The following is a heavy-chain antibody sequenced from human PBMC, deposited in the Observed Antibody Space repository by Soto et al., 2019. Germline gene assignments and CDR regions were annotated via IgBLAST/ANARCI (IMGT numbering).Heavy chain of an antibody. CDR2: INTGNGNT. CDR3: ATAEGTVTTRWYGLDV. Sequence: QVQVMQSGAEVKKPGASVKVSCMTSGYSFISYALNWVRQAPGQRLEWMGRINTGNGNTDYSQRFQGRITITRGTSATTTYMELTSLRPEDTAVYYCATAEGTVTTRWYGLDVWGQGTTVTVSS. V-gene: IGHV1-3*04. CDR1: GYSFISYA. J-gene: IGHJ6*02. D-gene: IGHD4-17*01.